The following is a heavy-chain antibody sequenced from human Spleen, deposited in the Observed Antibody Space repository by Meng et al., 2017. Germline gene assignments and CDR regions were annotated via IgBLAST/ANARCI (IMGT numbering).Heavy chain of an antibody. CDR2: LKRKNDAGTA. J-gene: IGHJ3*01. V-gene: IGHV3-15*01. D-gene: IGHD3-9*01. CDR1: GFTFSNAW. CDR3: TTSIRYFDWLSFDAFDL. Sequence: GESLKISCAASGFTFSNAWMSWVRQAPGKGLEWVGRLKRKNDAGTADYAAPVKGRFIISRDDSKNTLYLQMNSLKIEDTAVYYCTTSIRYFDWLSFDAFDLWGQGTMVTVSS.